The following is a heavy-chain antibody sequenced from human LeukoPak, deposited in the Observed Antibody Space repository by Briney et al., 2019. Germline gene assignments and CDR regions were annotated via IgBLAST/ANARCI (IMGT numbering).Heavy chain of an antibody. D-gene: IGHD5-24*01. J-gene: IGHJ4*02. V-gene: IGHV3-7*03. CDR1: GLTFSSYW. CDR2: IKQDGSEK. Sequence: GGSLRLSCAASGLTFSSYWMSWVCQAPGKGLEWVANIKQDGSEKYYVDSVKGRFTISRDNSKGTVYLQMNSLRPEDTAVYYCAKDDAWLQYGNWGRGTLVTVSS. CDR3: AKDDAWLQYGN.